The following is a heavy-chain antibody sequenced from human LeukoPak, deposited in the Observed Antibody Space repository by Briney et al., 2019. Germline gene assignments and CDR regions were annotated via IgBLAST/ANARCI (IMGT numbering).Heavy chain of an antibody. V-gene: IGHV5-51*01. CDR2: IYPGDSDT. CDR1: GYTFTSYW. J-gene: IGHJ4*02. CDR3: ARANSGSYPGLDY. Sequence: GESLMISCKGSGYTFTSYWIAWVRQMPGKGLEWMGIIYPGDSDTRYSPSFQGQVTISADKSISTAYLQWSSLKASDTAMYYCARANSGSYPGLDYWGQGTLVTVSS. D-gene: IGHD1-26*01.